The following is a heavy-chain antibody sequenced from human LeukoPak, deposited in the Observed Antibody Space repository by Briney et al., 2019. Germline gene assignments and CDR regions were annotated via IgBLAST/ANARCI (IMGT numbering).Heavy chain of an antibody. J-gene: IGHJ4*02. V-gene: IGHV4-39*01. CDR1: GGSISSSSYY. Sequence: SGTLSLTCTVSGGSISSSSYYWGWIRQPPGKGLEWIGSIYYSGSTYYNPSLKSRVTISVDTSKNQFSLKLSSVTAADTAVYYCARRAAKGGYYFDYWGQGTLVTVSS. CDR2: IYYSGST. CDR3: ARRAAKGGYYFDY.